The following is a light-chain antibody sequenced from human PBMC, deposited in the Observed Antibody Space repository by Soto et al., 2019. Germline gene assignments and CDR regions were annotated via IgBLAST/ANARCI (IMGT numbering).Light chain of an antibody. Sequence: DIHMTQSPSTLSASVGDRVTITCRASQSLTMWLAWYQKKPGKAPNLLIYKTSSLDSGVTSRFSGSGSGTEFTLTNSSLQPDDFATHDGQHCTDYCWTFGRGTKVEVK. CDR2: KTS. CDR1: QSLTMW. J-gene: IGKJ1*01. CDR3: QHCTDYCWT. V-gene: IGKV1-5*03.